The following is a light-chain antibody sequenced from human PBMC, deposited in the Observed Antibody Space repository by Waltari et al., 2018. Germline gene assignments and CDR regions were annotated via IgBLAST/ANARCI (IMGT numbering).Light chain of an antibody. J-gene: IGLJ3*02. CDR3: CSFAAGSILV. CDR1: SSDVGTYNL. CDR2: EGN. Sequence: QSALTQPASVSGSPGQSITISCTGTSSDVGTYNLVSWYQHHPDKAPKLIIYEGNKRPSGVSNRFSGSKSDNTASLTISGLQAEDEADYYCCSFAAGSILVFGGGTKLTVL. V-gene: IGLV2-23*01.